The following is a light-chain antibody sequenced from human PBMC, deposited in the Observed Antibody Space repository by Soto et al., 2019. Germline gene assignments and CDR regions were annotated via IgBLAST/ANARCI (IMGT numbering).Light chain of an antibody. CDR3: QQRYNWPIT. CDR2: ADS. CDR1: QSVSGY. V-gene: IGKV3-11*01. Sequence: EIVLTQSPATLSLSPGETATLSCRASQSVSGYIGWYQQKPGQAPRLLIYADSNRATGIPARFSGSGSGADFTLTISRLETEDFSVYDCQQRYNWPITFGQGTRLEIK. J-gene: IGKJ5*01.